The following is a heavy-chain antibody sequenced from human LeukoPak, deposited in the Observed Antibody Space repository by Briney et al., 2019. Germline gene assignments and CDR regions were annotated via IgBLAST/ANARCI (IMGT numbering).Heavy chain of an antibody. D-gene: IGHD3-3*01. CDR2: IYTSGST. Sequence: PSETLSLTCTVSGGSISSYYWSWIRQPAGKGLEWIGRIYTSGSTNYNPSLKSRVTISVDKSKNQFSLKLSSVTAADTAVYYCARGPKYYDFWSGSFDYWGQGTLVTVSS. V-gene: IGHV4-4*07. CDR3: ARGPKYYDFWSGSFDY. CDR1: GGSISSYY. J-gene: IGHJ4*02.